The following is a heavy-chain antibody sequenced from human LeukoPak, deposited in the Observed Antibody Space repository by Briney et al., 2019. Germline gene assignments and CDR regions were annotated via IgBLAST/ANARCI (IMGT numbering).Heavy chain of an antibody. Sequence: KPSETLSLACTVSGYSISSGYYWGWIRQPPGKGLEWIGSIYHSGSTYYNPSLRSRVTISIDTSKNQFSLKLNSVTAADAAVYYCARTGGSFYFYYYMDVWGKGTAVTVSS. V-gene: IGHV4-38-2*02. CDR2: IYHSGST. J-gene: IGHJ6*03. CDR3: ARTGGSFYFYYYMDV. CDR1: GYSISSGYY. D-gene: IGHD1-26*01.